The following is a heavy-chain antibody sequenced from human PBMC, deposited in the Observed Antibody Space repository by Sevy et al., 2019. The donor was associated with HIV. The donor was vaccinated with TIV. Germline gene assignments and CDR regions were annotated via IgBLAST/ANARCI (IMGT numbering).Heavy chain of an antibody. CDR3: ARTIAAAETFDY. CDR1: GFIFSGYS. Sequence: GGSLRLPCAVSGFIFSGYSMNWVRQAPGKGLEWVSYISSSSDIIYYADSVKGRFTISRDNARNSLYLQMNSLRDEDTAVYYCARTIAAAETFDYWGQGALVTVSS. D-gene: IGHD6-25*01. V-gene: IGHV3-48*02. J-gene: IGHJ4*02. CDR2: ISSSSDII.